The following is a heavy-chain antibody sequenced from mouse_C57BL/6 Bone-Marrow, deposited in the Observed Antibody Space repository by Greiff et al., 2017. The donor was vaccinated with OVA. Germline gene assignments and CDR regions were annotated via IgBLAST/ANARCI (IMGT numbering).Heavy chain of an antibody. CDR2: IDPDNGNT. CDR1: GFNINNSY. Sequence: VQLQQSVAELVRPGASVKLSCTASGFNINNSYMHWVKQRPEKGLEWIGRIDPDNGNTKYAPKFQGKATITADTSSNTAYLQLSSLTSEDTAIYYCARGLPHYYAMDYWGQGTSVTVSS. V-gene: IGHV14-3*01. CDR3: ARGLPHYYAMDY. J-gene: IGHJ4*01.